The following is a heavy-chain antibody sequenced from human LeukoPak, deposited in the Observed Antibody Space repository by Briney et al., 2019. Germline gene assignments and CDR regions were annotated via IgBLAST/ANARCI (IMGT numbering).Heavy chain of an antibody. V-gene: IGHV3-7*04. CDR2: IKQDGSET. CDR1: GFTFSSYW. J-gene: IGHJ4*02. D-gene: IGHD5-12*01. CDR3: ARVHHVMGYSGYDADY. Sequence: GGSLRLSCAASGFTFSSYWMSWVRQAPGKGLEWVVNIKQDGSETYYVDSVKGRFTISRDNAKNSLYLQMNSLRAEDTAVYYCARVHHVMGYSGYDADYWGQGTLVTVSS.